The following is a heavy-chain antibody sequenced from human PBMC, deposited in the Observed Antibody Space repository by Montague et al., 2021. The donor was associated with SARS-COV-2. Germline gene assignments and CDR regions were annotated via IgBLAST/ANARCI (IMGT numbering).Heavy chain of an antibody. V-gene: IGHV4-59*08. CDR2: IYYSGST. J-gene: IGHJ6*02. CDR1: GDSISNYS. D-gene: IGHD4-11*01. CDR3: ARHLRVTTVTSHMYHYAMDV. Sequence: SETLSLTCSVSGDSISNYSWSWIRQSPGKGLEWIGYIYYSGSTNYNPSLTSRVTISVDTSKNQVYLKLASVTAADTAVYYCARHLRVTTVTSHMYHYAMDVWGQGTTATVSS.